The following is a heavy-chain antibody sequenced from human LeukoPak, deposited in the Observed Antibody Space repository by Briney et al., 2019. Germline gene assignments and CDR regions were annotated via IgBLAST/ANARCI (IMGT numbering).Heavy chain of an antibody. V-gene: IGHV3-23*01. CDR3: AKDPGMGWHTAMVDY. D-gene: IGHD5-18*01. J-gene: IGHJ4*02. CDR2: ISGSGGST. CDR1: GFTFSSYA. Sequence: PGGSLRLSCAASGFTFSSYAMSWVRQAPGKGLEWVSAISGSGGSTYYADSVKGRFTISRDNSKNTLYLQMNSRRAEDTAVYYCAKDPGMGWHTAMVDYWGQGTLVTVSS.